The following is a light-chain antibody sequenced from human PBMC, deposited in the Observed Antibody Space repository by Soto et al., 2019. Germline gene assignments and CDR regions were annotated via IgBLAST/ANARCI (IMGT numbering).Light chain of an antibody. V-gene: IGKV3-15*01. CDR2: GAS. Sequence: EIVMTQSPATLSVSPGERATLSCRARQSVSSNLAWYPQKPCQAPRLLIYGASTRATGIPARFSGSGSGTEFTLTISSLQSEDFAVYYCQQYNTWPPWTFGQGTKVEIK. CDR3: QQYNTWPPWT. J-gene: IGKJ1*01. CDR1: QSVSSN.